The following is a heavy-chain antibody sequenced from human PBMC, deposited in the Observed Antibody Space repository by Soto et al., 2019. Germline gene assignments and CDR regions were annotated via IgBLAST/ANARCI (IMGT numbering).Heavy chain of an antibody. V-gene: IGHV4-34*01. CDR3: ARRQDGYYYYYMDV. J-gene: IGHJ6*03. CDR2: INHSGST. CDR1: GGSFSGYY. D-gene: IGHD2-15*01. Sequence: QVQLQQWGAGLLKPSETLSLTCAVYGGSFSGYYWSWIRQPPGKGLEWIGEINHSGSTNYNPSLKSRVTIPVDTSKNQFSRTLSSVTAADTAVYYCARRQDGYYYYYMDVWGKGTTVTVSS.